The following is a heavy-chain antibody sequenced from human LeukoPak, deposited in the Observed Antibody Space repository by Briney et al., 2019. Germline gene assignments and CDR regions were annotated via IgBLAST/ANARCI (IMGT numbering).Heavy chain of an antibody. CDR2: ISSSSSTI. V-gene: IGHV3-48*01. CDR3: ARDWGTTTHDL. Sequence: PGGSLRLSCAASGFTFSSYSMNWVRQAPGKGLEWVSYISSSSSTIYYADSVKGRFTISRDNSKNTLYLQMNSLRAEDTAVYYCARDWGTTTHDLWGRGTLVTVSS. J-gene: IGHJ2*01. CDR1: GFTFSSYS. D-gene: IGHD1-7*01.